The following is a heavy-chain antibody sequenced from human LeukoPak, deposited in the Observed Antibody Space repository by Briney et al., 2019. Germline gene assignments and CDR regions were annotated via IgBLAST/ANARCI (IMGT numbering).Heavy chain of an antibody. V-gene: IGHV2-5*02. CDR2: IYWDDDK. J-gene: IGHJ5*02. CDR3: AHSRIAAATEEHWFDP. Sequence: SGPTLVKPTQTLTLTCTFSGFSLSTSGVGLGWIRQPPVKALEWLALIYWDDDKRYSPSLKSTLTITKDTSKNQVVLTMTNMDPVDTATYYCAHSRIAAATEEHWFDPWGQGTLVTVSS. CDR1: GFSLSTSGVG. D-gene: IGHD6-13*01.